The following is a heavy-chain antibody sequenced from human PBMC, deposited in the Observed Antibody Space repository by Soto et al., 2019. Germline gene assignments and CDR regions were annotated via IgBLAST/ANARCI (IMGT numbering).Heavy chain of an antibody. CDR3: ARHRAXDYGDLLYYYYGMAV. CDR2: TYYSGST. D-gene: IGHD4-17*01. J-gene: IGHJ6*02. CDR1: GGNIRSYY. Sequence: SVTLGLTSTVGGGNIRSYYWSWIRQPTGKGLEWMGYTYYSGSTNYNPSLKSRVTISVDTSKNQFSLKLSSVTAADTAVYYCARHRAXDYGDLLYYYYGMAVWGQGTTVTVSS. V-gene: IGHV4-59*08.